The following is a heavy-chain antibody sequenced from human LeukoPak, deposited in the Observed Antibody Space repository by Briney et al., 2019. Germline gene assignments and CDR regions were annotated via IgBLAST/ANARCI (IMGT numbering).Heavy chain of an antibody. CDR1: GFTFSSYA. D-gene: IGHD3-10*01. J-gene: IGHJ4*02. V-gene: IGHV3-30-3*01. CDR3: ARGSGFW. CDR2: ISYDGSNK. Sequence: GGSLRLSCAASGFTFSSYAMHWVRQAPGKGLEWVAVISYDGSNKYYADSVKGRFTISRDNSKNTLYLQMNSLRAEDTAVYYCARGSGFWWGQGTLVTVSS.